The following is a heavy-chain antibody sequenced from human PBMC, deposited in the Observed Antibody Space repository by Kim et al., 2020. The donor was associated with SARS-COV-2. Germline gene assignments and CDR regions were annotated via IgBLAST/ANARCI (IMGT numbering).Heavy chain of an antibody. CDR2: ISSSSSTI. Sequence: GGSLSLSCAASGFTFSSYSMNWVSQAPGKGLERVSYISSSSSTIYYADFVKGRFTISRDNAKNSLYLQMNSLRAEDTAVYYCASDRVVVPAAIEGYYYYG. J-gene: IGHJ6*01. D-gene: IGHD2-2*01. CDR1: GFTFSSYS. CDR3: ASDRVVVPAAIEGYYYYG. V-gene: IGHV3-48*04.